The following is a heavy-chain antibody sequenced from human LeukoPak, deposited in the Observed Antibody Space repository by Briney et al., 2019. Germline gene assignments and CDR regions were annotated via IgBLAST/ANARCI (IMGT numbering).Heavy chain of an antibody. CDR1: GLTFINYA. Sequence: GGSLRLSCAASGLTFINYAMNWVRQAPGKGLEWVSALSFSGLTKYYAYSVRGRFTISRDNSKSTLYLQMNSLRAEDTALYYCARPTSGWYAGGFDYWGQGILVTVST. V-gene: IGHV3-23*01. J-gene: IGHJ4*02. CDR2: LSFSGLTK. D-gene: IGHD6-19*01. CDR3: ARPTSGWYAGGFDY.